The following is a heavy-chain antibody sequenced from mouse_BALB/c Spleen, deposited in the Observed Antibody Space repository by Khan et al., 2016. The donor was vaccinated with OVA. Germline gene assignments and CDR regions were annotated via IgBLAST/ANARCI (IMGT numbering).Heavy chain of an antibody. CDR3: ARKYYYDYDPFPY. CDR1: GYSITSEYT. J-gene: IGHJ3*01. Sequence: EVQLQESGPGLVKPSQSLSLTCTVTGYSITSEYTWNWIRQFPGNKLEWMGFISYGGNTRYKPSLKSRISITRDTSKNQFFLQLNSVTSEDTATYYCARKYYYDYDPFPYWGQVTLVTVSA. CDR2: ISYGGNT. D-gene: IGHD2-4*01. V-gene: IGHV3-2*02.